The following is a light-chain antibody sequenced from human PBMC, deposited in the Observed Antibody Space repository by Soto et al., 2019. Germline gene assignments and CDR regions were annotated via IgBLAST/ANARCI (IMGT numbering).Light chain of an antibody. CDR2: RAS. J-gene: IGKJ5*01. Sequence: IVMTQSPATLSVSPGERATLSCRASQNIYSNVAWYQQRPGQAPRLLIYRASTRAPGIPARFSGSGSGTEFTLTISSLQSEDFAVYYCQQHNNWPPITFGQGTRLEIK. CDR1: QNIYSN. V-gene: IGKV3-15*01. CDR3: QQHNNWPPIT.